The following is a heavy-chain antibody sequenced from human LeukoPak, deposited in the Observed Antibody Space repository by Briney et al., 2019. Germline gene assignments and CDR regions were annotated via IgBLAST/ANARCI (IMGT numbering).Heavy chain of an antibody. D-gene: IGHD5-18*01. J-gene: IGHJ5*02. CDR1: GYSFNSYW. Sequence: HGESLKISCKGSGYSFNSYWIGWVRQMPGKGLGWRGIIYPGDSDTRYSPSFQGQVTISADKSISTAYLQWSSLQASDTAMYYCARAVGYSYETTSWFDPWGQGTLVTVSS. CDR2: IYPGDSDT. V-gene: IGHV5-51*01. CDR3: ARAVGYSYETTSWFDP.